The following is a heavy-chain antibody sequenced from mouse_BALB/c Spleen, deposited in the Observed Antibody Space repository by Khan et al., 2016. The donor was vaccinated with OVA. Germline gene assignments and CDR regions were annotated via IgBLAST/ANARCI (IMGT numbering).Heavy chain of an antibody. V-gene: IGHV1-62-2*01. J-gene: IGHJ4*01. CDR1: GYTFTDYI. CDR2: VYPGSGSI. CDR3: ARHEDGDDGYYDYAMDY. Sequence: QVQLQQSGAELVKPGASVKLSCRASGYTFTDYIIHWVKQRSGQGLEWIGWVYPGSGSINYNEKFRDKATLTADKSSSTVYMELSRLTSGDSAVYFCARHEDGDDGYYDYAMDYWGPGTSVTVSS. D-gene: IGHD2-3*01.